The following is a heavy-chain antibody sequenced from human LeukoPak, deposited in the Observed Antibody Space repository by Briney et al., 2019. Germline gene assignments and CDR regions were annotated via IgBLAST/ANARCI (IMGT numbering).Heavy chain of an antibody. CDR1: GFTFSDYY. Sequence: GGSLRLSCAASGFTFSDYYMSWLRQAPGKGLEWVSYISSSGSTIYYADSVKGRFTISRDNAKNSLYLQMNGLRAEGTAVYYCARDPTMTEYYFDYWGQGTLVTVSS. CDR2: ISSSGSTI. CDR3: ARDPTMTEYYFDY. V-gene: IGHV3-11*01. D-gene: IGHD3-22*01. J-gene: IGHJ4*02.